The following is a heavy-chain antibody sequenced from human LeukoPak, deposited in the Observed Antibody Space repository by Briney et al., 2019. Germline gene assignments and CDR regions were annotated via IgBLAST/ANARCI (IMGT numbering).Heavy chain of an antibody. CDR1: GGSISGYY. J-gene: IGHJ4*02. CDR3: ASLRYGSGSQGALDYGSDY. V-gene: IGHV4-59*01. Sequence: PSETLSLTCTVSGGSISGYYWSWVRQPPGKAQEWIGYIYYSGSTNYNPSLKSRVTISVDTSKNQFSLRLQSVTAADTAVYYCASLRYGSGSQGALDYGSDYWGQGTLVTVSS. CDR2: IYYSGST. D-gene: IGHD3-10*01.